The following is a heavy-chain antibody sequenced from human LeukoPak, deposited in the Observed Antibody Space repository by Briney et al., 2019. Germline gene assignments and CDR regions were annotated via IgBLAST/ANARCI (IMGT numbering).Heavy chain of an antibody. CDR1: GGSISSYY. D-gene: IGHD3-10*01. J-gene: IGHJ4*02. CDR2: IYYSGST. CDR3: ARETMGNFFDY. Sequence: SETLSLTCTVSGGSISSYYWSWIRQPPGKGLEWIGYIYYSGSTNYNPSLKSRVTIPVDTSKNQFSLKLSSVTAADTAVYYCARETMGNFFDYWGQGTLVTVSS. V-gene: IGHV4-59*01.